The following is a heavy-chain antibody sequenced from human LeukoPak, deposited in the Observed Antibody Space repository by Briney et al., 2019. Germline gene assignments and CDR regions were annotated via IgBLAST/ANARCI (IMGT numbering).Heavy chain of an antibody. CDR2: IYYSGST. CDR1: GGSISSGDYY. V-gene: IGHV4-30-4*08. D-gene: IGHD3-22*01. Sequence: PSQTLSLTCTVSGGSISSGDYYWSWIRQPPGKGLEWIGYIYYSGSTYYNPSLKSRVTISVDTSKNQSSLKLSSVTAADTAVYYCARRYYYDSSGYYLYYFDYWGQGTLVTVSS. J-gene: IGHJ4*02. CDR3: ARRYYYDSSGYYLYYFDY.